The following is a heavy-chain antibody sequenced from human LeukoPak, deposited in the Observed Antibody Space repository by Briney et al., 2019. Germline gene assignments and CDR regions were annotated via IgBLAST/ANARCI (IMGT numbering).Heavy chain of an antibody. CDR3: AKYVVVVVAAERWFDP. V-gene: IGHV3-23*01. CDR1: GFTFSRYA. Sequence: GGSLRLSCAASGFTFSRYAMTWVRQAQGKGLEWVSSIGGSGDTYYADSVKGRFTISRDNSKDTLFLQMNSLRTDDTAVYYCAKYVVVVVAAERWFDPWGQGTLVTVSS. D-gene: IGHD2-15*01. J-gene: IGHJ5*02. CDR2: IGGSGDT.